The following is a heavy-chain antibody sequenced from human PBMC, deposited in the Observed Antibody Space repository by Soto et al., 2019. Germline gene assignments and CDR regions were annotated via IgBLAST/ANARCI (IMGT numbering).Heavy chain of an antibody. D-gene: IGHD6-13*01. Sequence: PGGSLRLSCAASGFTFSSYNMNWVRQAPGKGLEWVSSISSSSSYIYYADSVKGRFTISRDNAKNSLYLQMNSLRAEDTAVYYCAREDIRSWYFGYWGQGTLVTVSS. V-gene: IGHV3-21*01. CDR1: GFTFSSYN. CDR3: AREDIRSWYFGY. J-gene: IGHJ4*02. CDR2: ISSSSSYI.